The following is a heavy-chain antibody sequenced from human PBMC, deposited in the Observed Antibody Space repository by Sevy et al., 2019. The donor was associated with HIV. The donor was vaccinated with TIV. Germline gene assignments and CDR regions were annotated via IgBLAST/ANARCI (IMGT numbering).Heavy chain of an antibody. CDR3: ARDRRVYDSSFGRADF. D-gene: IGHD3-22*01. J-gene: IGHJ4*02. Sequence: ASVKVSCRASGYTFTSYGISWVRQAPGKGLEWLGWIRGYEGKTNYAQKVQGRVPMNTDTLTTTAYMELRGLRIDDTAVYYCARDRRVYDSSFGRADFWAQGTLVTVSS. V-gene: IGHV1-18*01. CDR2: IRGYEGKT. CDR1: GYTFTSYG.